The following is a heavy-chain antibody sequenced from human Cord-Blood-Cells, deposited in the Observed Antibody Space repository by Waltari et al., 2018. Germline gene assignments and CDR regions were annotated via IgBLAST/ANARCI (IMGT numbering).Heavy chain of an antibody. CDR1: GYAFTGYY. V-gene: IGHV1-2*02. D-gene: IGHD6-13*01. J-gene: IGHJ4*02. CDR2: INPNSGGT. Sequence: QVQLVQSGAEGKKPGASVKVSCKASGYAFTGYYMHWVRQAPGQGLEWMGWINPNSGGTNYAQKFQGRVTMTRDTSISTAYMELSRLRSDDTAVYYCARDRSGGAAAGRLDYWGQGTLVTVSS. CDR3: ARDRSGGAAAGRLDY.